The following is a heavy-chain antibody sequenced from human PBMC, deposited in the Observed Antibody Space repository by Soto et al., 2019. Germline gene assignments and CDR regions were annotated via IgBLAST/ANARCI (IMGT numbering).Heavy chain of an antibody. J-gene: IGHJ4*02. CDR1: GYTFTSYG. Sequence: ASVKVSCKASGYTFTSYGTSWVRQAPGQGLEWMGWISAYNGNTNYAQKLQGRVTMTTDTSTSTAYMELRSLRSDDTAVYYCVASVIPSPSYFDHWGQGTLVTVSS. CDR2: ISAYNGNT. D-gene: IGHD3-22*01. CDR3: VASVIPSPSYFDH. V-gene: IGHV1-18*01.